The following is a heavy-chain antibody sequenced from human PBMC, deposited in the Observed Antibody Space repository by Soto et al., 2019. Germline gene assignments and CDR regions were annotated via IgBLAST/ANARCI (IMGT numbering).Heavy chain of an antibody. CDR3: AADRSGYDILTGYSYCFDY. D-gene: IGHD3-9*01. Sequence: SVKVSCKASGFTFTSSAVQWVRQARGQRLEWIGWIVVGSGNTNYAQKFQERVTITRDMSTSTAYMELSSLRSEDTAVYYCAADRSGYDILTGYSYCFDYWGQGTLVTVPS. V-gene: IGHV1-58*01. CDR1: GFTFTSSA. CDR2: IVVGSGNT. J-gene: IGHJ4*02.